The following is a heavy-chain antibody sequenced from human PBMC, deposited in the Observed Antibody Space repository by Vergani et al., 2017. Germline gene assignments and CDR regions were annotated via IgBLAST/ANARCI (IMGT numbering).Heavy chain of an antibody. CDR2: IFYSGTT. CDR3: ARVDTQVPATSHFYYMDV. J-gene: IGHJ6*03. CDR1: GRSISSGDHC. Sequence: QVQLQESGPGLVKPSQTLSLTCAVSGRSISSGDHCWTWIRQRPGKGLEWIGYIFYSGTTYDIPSLRSRLTISVDTSQNQFSLKLRSVTAADTAVYYCARVDTQVPATSHFYYMDVWGKGTTVVVSS. V-gene: IGHV4-31*11. D-gene: IGHD6-25*01.